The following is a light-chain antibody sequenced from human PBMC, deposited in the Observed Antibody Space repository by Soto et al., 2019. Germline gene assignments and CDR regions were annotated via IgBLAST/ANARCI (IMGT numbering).Light chain of an antibody. CDR1: QSISRNY. V-gene: IGKV3-20*01. Sequence: EIVLTQSPGTLSLSPGERATLSCRASQSISRNYLGWYQQNVGQAPRLLIYGASNRATGIPGRFSGSASGTDFTLTISRLEPEDFAQYYCQQYGNSPLTFGGGTKVDIK. CDR3: QQYGNSPLT. J-gene: IGKJ4*01. CDR2: GAS.